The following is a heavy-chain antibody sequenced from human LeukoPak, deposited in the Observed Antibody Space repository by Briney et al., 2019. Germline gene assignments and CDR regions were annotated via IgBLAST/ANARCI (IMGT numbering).Heavy chain of an antibody. CDR1: GFTFSSYA. D-gene: IGHD3-22*01. CDR2: ISYDGSNK. Sequence: PGGSLRLSCAASGFTFSSYAMHWVRQAPGKGLEWVAVISYDGSNKYYADSVKGRFTISRDNSKNTLYLQMNSLRAEDTAVYYCARDPGITMIVVAEYYFDYWGQGTLVTVSS. V-gene: IGHV3-30-3*01. J-gene: IGHJ4*02. CDR3: ARDPGITMIVVAEYYFDY.